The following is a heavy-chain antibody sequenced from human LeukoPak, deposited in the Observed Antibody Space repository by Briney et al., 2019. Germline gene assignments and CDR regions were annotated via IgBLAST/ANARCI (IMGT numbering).Heavy chain of an antibody. Sequence: SETLSXXCTVSGGSVISGSHYWSWIRQPPGKGLEWIGYIYYTGSTNYNPSLKSRVTISVDTSKDQFSLKLSSVTAADTAVYYCARATPYSSGWTGYYFDYWGQGTLVTVSS. V-gene: IGHV4-61*01. CDR1: GGSVISGSHY. D-gene: IGHD6-25*01. CDR2: IYYTGST. CDR3: ARATPYSSGWTGYYFDY. J-gene: IGHJ4*02.